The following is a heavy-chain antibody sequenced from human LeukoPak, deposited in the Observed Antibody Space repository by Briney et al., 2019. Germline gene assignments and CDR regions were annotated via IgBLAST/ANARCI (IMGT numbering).Heavy chain of an antibody. V-gene: IGHV3-30*04. Sequence: GGSLRLSCAASGFTFSSYAMHWVRQAPGKGLEWVAVISYDGSNKYYADSVKGRFTISRDNAKNSLYLQMNSLRAEDTAVYYCARDTGDYWGQGTLVTVSS. J-gene: IGHJ4*02. CDR2: ISYDGSNK. CDR1: GFTFSSYA. D-gene: IGHD4-11*01. CDR3: ARDTGDY.